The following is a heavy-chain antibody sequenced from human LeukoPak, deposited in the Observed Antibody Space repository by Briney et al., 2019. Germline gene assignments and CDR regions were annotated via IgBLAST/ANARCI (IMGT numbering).Heavy chain of an antibody. V-gene: IGHV2-5*02. CDR3: AHISGYFDY. CDR2: IYWDDDK. J-gene: IGHJ4*02. D-gene: IGHD6-19*01. CDR1: GLSLSTSGVG. Sequence: SGPTLGNPTPTLTLTCTFAGLSLSTSGVGVGWIRQPPEKALEWLALIYWDDDKRYSPSLKSRLIITKDTSKYQVVLTMTNMDPVDTATYFCAHISGYFDYWGQGTLVTVSS.